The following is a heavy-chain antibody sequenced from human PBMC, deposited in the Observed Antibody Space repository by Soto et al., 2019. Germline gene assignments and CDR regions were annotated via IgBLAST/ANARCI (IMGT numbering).Heavy chain of an antibody. Sequence: VQLVQSGAEVKKPGSSVTVSCKASGGSLSNYGISWVRQAPGQGLEGMGGIIPVFGTANYAQKFQGRVTLTADESTNIVYRDVPRGRSEDTAVYYCARGDATKIVVTTYYAMDVWGQGTTVTVSS. CDR3: ARGDATKIVVTTYYAMDV. V-gene: IGHV1-69*12. D-gene: IGHD4-17*01. CDR1: GGSLSNYG. J-gene: IGHJ6*02. CDR2: IIPVFGTA.